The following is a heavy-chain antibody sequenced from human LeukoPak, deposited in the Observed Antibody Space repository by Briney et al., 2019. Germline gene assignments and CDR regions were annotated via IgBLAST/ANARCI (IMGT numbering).Heavy chain of an antibody. V-gene: IGHV1-18*01. CDR1: GYTFTSYG. Sequence: GASVKVSCKASGYTFTSYGISWVRQAPGQGLEWMGWISAYNGNTNYAQKLQGRVTMTEDTSTDTAYMELSSLRSEDTAVYYCATGSPHDYGDYAPSYYFDYWGQGTLVTVSS. D-gene: IGHD4-17*01. J-gene: IGHJ4*02. CDR2: ISAYNGNT. CDR3: ATGSPHDYGDYAPSYYFDY.